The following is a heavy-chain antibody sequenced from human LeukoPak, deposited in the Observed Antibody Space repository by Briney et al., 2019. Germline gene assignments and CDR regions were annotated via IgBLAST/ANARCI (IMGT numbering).Heavy chain of an antibody. J-gene: IGHJ3*02. CDR3: ARDLGDDAFDI. CDR1: GGSISSYY. D-gene: IGHD3-16*01. V-gene: IGHV4-59*01. CDR2: IYYSGST. Sequence: SETLSLTCTVSGGSISSYYWSWIRQPPGKGREWIGYIYYSGSTNYNPSLKSRVTISVDTSKNQFSLKLSSVTAADTAVYYCARDLGDDAFDIWGQGTMVTVSS.